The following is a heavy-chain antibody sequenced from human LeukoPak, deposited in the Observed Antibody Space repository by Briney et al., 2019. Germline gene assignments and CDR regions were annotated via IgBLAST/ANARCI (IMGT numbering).Heavy chain of an antibody. D-gene: IGHD6-19*01. CDR2: ISAYNGNT. V-gene: IGHV1-18*01. J-gene: IGHJ4*02. CDR1: GYTFTSYG. Sequence: GASVKVSCKASGYTFTSYGISWVRQAPGQGLEWMGWISAYNGNTNYAQKLQGRVTMTTDTSTSTAYMELRSLRSDDTAVYYCARPGMGATGYSSGWYDWGQGTLVTVSS. CDR3: ARPGMGATGYSSGWYD.